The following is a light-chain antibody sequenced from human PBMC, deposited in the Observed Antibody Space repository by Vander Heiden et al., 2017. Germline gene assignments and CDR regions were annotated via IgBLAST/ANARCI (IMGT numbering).Light chain of an antibody. J-gene: IGKJ5*01. CDR1: QDISNY. CDR3: QQYDKLPIT. CDR2: DAS. Sequence: DIQMTQSPSSLSASVGDRVTITCQASQDISNYLNWSQQKPGKAPKLLIYDASNLETGVPSRFSGSGSGTDFTFTISSLQPEDIATYYCQQYDKLPITFGQGTRLEIK. V-gene: IGKV1-33*01.